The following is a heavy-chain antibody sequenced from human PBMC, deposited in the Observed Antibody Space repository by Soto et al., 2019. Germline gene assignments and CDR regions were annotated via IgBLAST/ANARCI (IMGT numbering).Heavy chain of an antibody. J-gene: IGHJ3*02. CDR1: GGTFSSYA. Sequence: GASVKISCKASGGTFSSYAISWVRQAPGQGLEWMGGIIPIFGTANYAQKFQGRVTITADKSTSTAYMELSSLRSEDTAVYYCAREGTTVVTNDAFDIWGKGTMVTVSS. V-gene: IGHV1-69*06. D-gene: IGHD4-17*01. CDR3: AREGTTVVTNDAFDI. CDR2: IIPIFGTA.